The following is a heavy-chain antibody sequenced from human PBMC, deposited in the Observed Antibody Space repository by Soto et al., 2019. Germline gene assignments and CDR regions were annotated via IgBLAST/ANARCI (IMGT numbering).Heavy chain of an antibody. Sequence: EVQLLESGGGVVQPGGSLRLSCEASGFTLRNYAMTWIRQAPGKGLEWVSLISANDVGTYYAKSVKTRFTISTDQSRNTVYLQMDSLRADDTAIYYCAKAKNDYTWDNRPPFDYLGHGTLVTVSS. D-gene: IGHD3-3*01. V-gene: IGHV3-23*01. CDR3: AKAKNDYTWDNRPPFDY. CDR1: GFTLRNYA. CDR2: ISANDVGT. J-gene: IGHJ4*01.